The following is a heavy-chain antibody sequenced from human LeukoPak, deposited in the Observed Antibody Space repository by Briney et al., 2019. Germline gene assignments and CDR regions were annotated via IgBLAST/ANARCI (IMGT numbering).Heavy chain of an antibody. D-gene: IGHD3-22*01. J-gene: IGHJ4*02. CDR2: ISYDGSNK. CDR1: GFTFSTYG. CDR3: AVHNSGFCY. Sequence: GRSLRLSCAASGFTFSTYGMHWVRQAPGKGLEWVAVISYDGSNKYYADSVKGRFTISRDNSKNTLYLQMNSLRAEDTAVYYCAVHNSGFCYWGQGTQVTVSS. V-gene: IGHV3-30*03.